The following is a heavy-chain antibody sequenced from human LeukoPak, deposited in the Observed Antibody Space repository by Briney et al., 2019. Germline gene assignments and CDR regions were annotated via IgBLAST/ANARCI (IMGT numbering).Heavy chain of an antibody. CDR1: GFTVSSNY. CDR3: ASHSYCSSTSCWYYFDY. Sequence: GGSLRLSCAASGFTVSSNYMSWVRQAPGKGLEWVSVIYSGGSTYYADSVKGRFTISRDNSKNTLYLQMNSLRAEDTAVYYCASHSYCSSTSCWYYFDYWGQGTLVTVSS. CDR2: IYSGGST. J-gene: IGHJ4*02. V-gene: IGHV3-53*01. D-gene: IGHD2-2*01.